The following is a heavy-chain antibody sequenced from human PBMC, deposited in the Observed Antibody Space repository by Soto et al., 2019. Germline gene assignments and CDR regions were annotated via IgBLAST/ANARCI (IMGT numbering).Heavy chain of an antibody. J-gene: IGHJ4*02. D-gene: IGHD3-16*02. Sequence: PSETLSLTCTVSGGPISSSSYYWGWIRQPPGKGLEWIGSIYYSGSTYYNPSLKSRVTISVDTSKNQFSLKLSSVTAADTAVYYCARQSYYDYIWGSYRYLYYFDYWGQGTLVTVSS. CDR1: GGPISSSSYY. CDR3: ARQSYYDYIWGSYRYLYYFDY. CDR2: IYYSGST. V-gene: IGHV4-39*01.